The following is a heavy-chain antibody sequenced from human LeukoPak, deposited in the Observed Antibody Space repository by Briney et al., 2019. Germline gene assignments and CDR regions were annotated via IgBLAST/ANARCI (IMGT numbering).Heavy chain of an antibody. V-gene: IGHV3-23*01. J-gene: IGHJ4*02. D-gene: IGHD3-22*01. CDR3: AKDSGPYTSCYYGH. Sequence: PGGSLRLSCAASGFTVSSNAMSWVRQAPGKGLEWVSAISGGGGTTYYADSVKGRFTISRDNSKNTLFLQMNSLRAADTAVYYCAKDSGPYTSCYYGHWGQGTLVTVSS. CDR1: GFTVSSNA. CDR2: ISGGGGTT.